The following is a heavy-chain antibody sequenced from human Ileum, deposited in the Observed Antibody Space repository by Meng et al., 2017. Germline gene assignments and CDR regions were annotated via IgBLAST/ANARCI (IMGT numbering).Heavy chain of an antibody. Sequence: QVHLQESGQGLVKPSGTLSLTCAFSSGSITSDTYWSWVRLPPGKGLEWIGQISHSGSTFYNPSLKSRVTMSVDKSKSQFSLMLTSVTAADTAVYYCARHGGYYQGFWGQGTLVTVFS. V-gene: IGHV4-4*02. CDR2: ISHSGST. CDR1: SGSITSDTY. D-gene: IGHD4-23*01. CDR3: ARHGGYYQGF. J-gene: IGHJ4*02.